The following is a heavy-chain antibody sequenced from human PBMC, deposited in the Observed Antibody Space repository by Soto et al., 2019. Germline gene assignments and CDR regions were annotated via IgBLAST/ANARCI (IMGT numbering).Heavy chain of an antibody. CDR3: ARGMTPPGAPAWYYFDS. V-gene: IGHV4-4*07. CDR2: FSLSGTT. D-gene: IGHD2-8*02. CDR1: GAAITGSSY. Sequence: SETRSLTCTVSGAAITGSSYWSWIRQPSGKGLEWIGRFSLSGTTNYNPSLRSRVTMSADVSKNQFSLRLTSVTAADTALYYCARGMTPPGAPAWYYFDSWGQGTLVTVAS. J-gene: IGHJ4*02.